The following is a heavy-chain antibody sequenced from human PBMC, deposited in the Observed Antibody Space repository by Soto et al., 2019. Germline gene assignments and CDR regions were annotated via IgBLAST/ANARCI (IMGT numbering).Heavy chain of an antibody. V-gene: IGHV3-21*01. J-gene: IGHJ6*02. CDR2: ISSSSSYI. D-gene: IGHD6-13*01. Sequence: EVQLVESGGGLVKPGGSLRLSCAASGFTFSSYSMNRVRQAPGKGLEWVSSISSSSSYIYYADSVKGRFTISRDNAKNSLYLQMNSLRAEDTAVYYCARDLEAAAVYYYYGMDVWGQGTTVTVSS. CDR1: GFTFSSYS. CDR3: ARDLEAAAVYYYYGMDV.